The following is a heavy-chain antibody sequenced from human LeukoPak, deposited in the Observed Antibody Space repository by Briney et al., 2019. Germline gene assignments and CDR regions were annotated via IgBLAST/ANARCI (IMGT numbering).Heavy chain of an antibody. Sequence: GGSLRLSCAASGFTVTGNQMNWVRQAPGKGPEWVSVIYSGGGTFYADSVKGRFTISRDNSKNTLYLQMNSLRAEDTAVYYCAKDLDDTTTFYSFHHWGQGTLVTVSS. CDR1: GFTVTGNQ. D-gene: IGHD2/OR15-2a*01. V-gene: IGHV3-66*01. CDR2: IYSGGGT. J-gene: IGHJ1*01. CDR3: AKDLDDTTTFYSFHH.